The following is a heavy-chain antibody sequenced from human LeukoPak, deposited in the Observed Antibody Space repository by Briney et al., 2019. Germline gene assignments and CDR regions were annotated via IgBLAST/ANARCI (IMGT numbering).Heavy chain of an antibody. CDR1: EFIFSGYW. V-gene: IGHV3-7*01. D-gene: IGHD2-15*01. CDR2: IKQDGSEK. J-gene: IGHJ4*02. Sequence: GGSLRLSCAASEFIFSGYWMNWVRQAPGKGLEWVANIKQDGSEKQYVDSVRGRFTISRDNAKNSLYLQMNSLRVEDTAVYYCAIDGFVGSAGYWGQGTLVSVFS. CDR3: AIDGFVGSAGY.